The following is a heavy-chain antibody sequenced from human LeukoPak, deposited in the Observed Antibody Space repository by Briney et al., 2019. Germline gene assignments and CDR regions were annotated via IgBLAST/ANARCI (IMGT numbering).Heavy chain of an antibody. D-gene: IGHD5-18*01. Sequence: SETLSLTCTVSGGSISSGGYYWSWIRQHPGKGLEWIGYIYYSGSTYYNPSLKSRATISVDTSKNQFSLKLSSVTAADTAVYYCAVGGYSYGYPDIWGQGTMVTVSS. CDR1: GGSISSGGYY. J-gene: IGHJ3*02. CDR2: IYYSGST. CDR3: AVGGYSYGYPDI. V-gene: IGHV4-31*03.